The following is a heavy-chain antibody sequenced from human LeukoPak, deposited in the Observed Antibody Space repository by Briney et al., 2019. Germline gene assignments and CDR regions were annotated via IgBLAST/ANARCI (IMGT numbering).Heavy chain of an antibody. J-gene: IGHJ5*01. CDR3: ARERPCSSGDCYGFDS. Sequence: SETLSLTCTVSGGSISSGNYYWSWIRQDPGKGLEYIGYIHYSGTTHYNPSLRSRVTMSVDTSKNQFSLHLSSVTAADTAVYFCARERPCSSGDCYGFDSWGQGTLVTVSS. D-gene: IGHD2-15*01. V-gene: IGHV4-31*03. CDR2: IHYSGTT. CDR1: GGSISSGNYY.